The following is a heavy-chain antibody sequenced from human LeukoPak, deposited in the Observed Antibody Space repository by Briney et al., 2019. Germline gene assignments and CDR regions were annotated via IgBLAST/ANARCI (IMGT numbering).Heavy chain of an antibody. Sequence: TLSLTCTVSGGSISSGDYYWSWIRQPPGKGLEWIGYIYYSGSTYYNPSLKSRVTISVDTSKNQFSLKLSSVTAADTAVYYCAREYNWNGGWEYNWFDPWGQGTLVTVSS. V-gene: IGHV4-30-4*08. CDR2: IYYSGST. CDR3: AREYNWNGGWEYNWFDP. D-gene: IGHD1-20*01. J-gene: IGHJ5*02. CDR1: GGSISSGDYY.